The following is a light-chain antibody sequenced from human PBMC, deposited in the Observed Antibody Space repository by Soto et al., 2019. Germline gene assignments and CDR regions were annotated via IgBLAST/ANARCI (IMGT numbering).Light chain of an antibody. V-gene: IGKV3-15*01. J-gene: IGKJ4*01. CDR3: LQSNNWPLT. CDR2: GAS. Sequence: EIVMTQSPATLSVSPGERATLSCRASQSVSSNLAWYQQKPGQAPRLLIYGASTRATGIPARFSGSGSGTEFTLTISSLQSEDFAVYYCLQSNNWPLTFGGGTKVEI. CDR1: QSVSSN.